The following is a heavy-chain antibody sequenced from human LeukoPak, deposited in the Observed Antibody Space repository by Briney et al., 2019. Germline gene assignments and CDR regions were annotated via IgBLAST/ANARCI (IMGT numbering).Heavy chain of an antibody. J-gene: IGHJ5*02. Sequence: PSGTLSLTCTVSGGSISSYYWSWIRQPPGKGLEWIGYIYYSGSTNYNPSLKSRVTISVDTSKNQFSLKLSSVTAADTAVYYCARSGRARGIAASFNWFDPWGQGTLVTVSS. CDR3: ARSGRARGIAASFNWFDP. CDR1: GGSISSYY. D-gene: IGHD6-13*01. CDR2: IYYSGST. V-gene: IGHV4-59*01.